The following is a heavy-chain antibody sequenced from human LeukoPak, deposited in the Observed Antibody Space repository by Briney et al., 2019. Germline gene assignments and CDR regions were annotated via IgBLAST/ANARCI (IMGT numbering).Heavy chain of an antibody. CDR2: INEDGSTT. CDR1: GFTFSSNW. Sequence: GGSLRLSCTASGFTFSSNWMHWVRQAPGKGLVWVSRINEDGSTTNYADSVKGRSTIFRDNAKNTLYLQMNSLRAEDTAVYYCVRDLGGRSGHWGQGTLVTVSS. J-gene: IGHJ4*02. V-gene: IGHV3-74*01. CDR3: VRDLGGRSGH. D-gene: IGHD1-26*01.